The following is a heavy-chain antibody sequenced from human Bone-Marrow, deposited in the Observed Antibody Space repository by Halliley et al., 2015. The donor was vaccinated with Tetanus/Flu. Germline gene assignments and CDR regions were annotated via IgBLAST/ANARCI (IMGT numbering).Heavy chain of an antibody. V-gene: IGHV3-23*01. Sequence: SLRLSCAASGFTFASYALNWFRQAPGKGLEWVSGIGGGDGSFYADSVRGRFTISRDDSRNTLFLQMNSLRAEDTAIYFCAKVHGGYEYCSSIACPIDDWGPGTLVTVSS. D-gene: IGHD2-2*01. J-gene: IGHJ4*02. CDR3: AKVHGGYEYCSSIACPIDD. CDR1: GFTFASYA. CDR2: IGGGDGS.